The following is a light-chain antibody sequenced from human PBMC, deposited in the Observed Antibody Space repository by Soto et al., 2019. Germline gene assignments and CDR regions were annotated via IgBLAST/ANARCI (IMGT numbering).Light chain of an antibody. Sequence: EIVLTQSPGTLSLSPGERATLSCRASQRLSASDIAWYQQKPGQPPRLLIYTASTRATGIPARFSGSGSGTEFTPTITSLQSDDFAIYYCLQYNNWVPTFGLGTKVDI. CDR3: LQYNNWVPT. V-gene: IGKV3-15*01. CDR2: TAS. J-gene: IGKJ1*01. CDR1: QRLSASD.